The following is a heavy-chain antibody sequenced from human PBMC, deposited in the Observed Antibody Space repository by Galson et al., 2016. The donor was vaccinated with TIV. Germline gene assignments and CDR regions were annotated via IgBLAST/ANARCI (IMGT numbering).Heavy chain of an antibody. V-gene: IGHV4-39*01. CDR1: GVSITSSTYY. CDR2: VYYNGDT. Sequence: ETLSLTCTVSGVSITSSTYYWGWIRQPPGKGLEWIGSVYYNGDTYYNPSLKSRVPISVDTSKNQFSLKLNSVTAADTSIFYCARHGAWSWYFDLWGRGTLVTVSS. D-gene: IGHD4/OR15-4a*01. CDR3: ARHGAWSWYFDL. J-gene: IGHJ2*01.